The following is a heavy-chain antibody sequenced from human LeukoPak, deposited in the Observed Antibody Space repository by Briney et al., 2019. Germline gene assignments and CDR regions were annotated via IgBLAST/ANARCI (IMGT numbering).Heavy chain of an antibody. CDR2: ISSSSSYI. J-gene: IGHJ4*02. CDR1: GFTFSSYS. D-gene: IGHD3-10*01. Sequence: GGSLRLSCAASGFTFSSYSMNWVRQAPGKGLEWVSSISSSSSYIYYADSVKGRFTISRDNAKNSLYLQMNSLRAEDTAVYYCARDSTSYGSDFDYWGQGTLVTVSS. CDR3: ARDSTSYGSDFDY. V-gene: IGHV3-21*01.